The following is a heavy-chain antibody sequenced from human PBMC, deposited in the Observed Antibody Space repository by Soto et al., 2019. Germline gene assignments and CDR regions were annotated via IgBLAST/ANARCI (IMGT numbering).Heavy chain of an antibody. J-gene: IGHJ4*02. CDR3: ARGREREYIVATIIFDY. CDR2: IYYSGST. CDR1: GGSISSSSYY. V-gene: IGHV4-39*01. D-gene: IGHD5-12*01. Sequence: QLQLQESGPGLVKPSETLSLTCTVSGGSISSSSYYWGWIRQPPGKGLEWIGSIYYSGSTYYNPSLKSRVTISVDTSKNQFSLKLSSVTAADTAVYYCARGREREYIVATIIFDYWGQGTLVTVSS.